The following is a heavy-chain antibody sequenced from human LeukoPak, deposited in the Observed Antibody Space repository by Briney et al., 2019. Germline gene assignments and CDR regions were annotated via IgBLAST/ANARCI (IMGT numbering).Heavy chain of an antibody. V-gene: IGHV3-21*01. CDR3: ARDRGPYNSSWYVY. J-gene: IGHJ4*02. CDR2: ISSSSSYI. CDR1: GFTFSSYS. Sequence: PGGSLRLSCAASGFTFSSYSMNWVRQAPGKGLEWVSSISSSSSYIYYADSVKGRFTISRDNAKNSLYLQMNSLRAEDTAVYYCARDRGPYNSSWYVYWGQGTLVTVSS. D-gene: IGHD6-13*01.